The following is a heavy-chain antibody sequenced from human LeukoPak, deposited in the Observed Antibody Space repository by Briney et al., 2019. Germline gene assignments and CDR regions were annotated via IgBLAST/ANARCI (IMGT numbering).Heavy chain of an antibody. D-gene: IGHD2/OR15-2a*01. CDR3: ARGFSAMAFS. J-gene: IGHJ4*02. CDR2: TYYRSKWYN. CDR1: GDSVSSNNAV. V-gene: IGHV6-1*01. Sequence: SQTLSLTCAISGDSVSSNNAVWNWLRQSPWRVLEWLGRTYYRSKWYNDYAVSVKSRININPDTSKNQFSLQLNPVTPEDKAVYYCARGFSAMAFSGGQGTLVTVSS.